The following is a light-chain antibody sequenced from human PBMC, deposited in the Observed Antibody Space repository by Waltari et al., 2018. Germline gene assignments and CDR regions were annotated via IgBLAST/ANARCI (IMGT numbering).Light chain of an antibody. J-gene: IGLJ3*02. Sequence: QSVLSQPPSVIGTPGQGGTISCSGSSSNIGINTLTWYQQLPGTAPKLLIYNNNQRPSGVPDRFSGSKSGTSASLAISGLRSEDEADYYCAAWDDSLNGWVFGGGTKLTVL. V-gene: IGLV1-44*01. CDR2: NNN. CDR1: SSNIGINT. CDR3: AAWDDSLNGWV.